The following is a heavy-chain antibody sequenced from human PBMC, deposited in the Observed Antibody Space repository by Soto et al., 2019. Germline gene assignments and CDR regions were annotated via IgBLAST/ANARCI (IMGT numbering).Heavy chain of an antibody. V-gene: IGHV4-59*08. CDR3: ARHSYQNSIGYCSGGSCYSQS. CDR1: GGSISSYY. J-gene: IGHJ5*02. Sequence: SETLSLTCTVSGGSISSYYWSWIRQPPGKGLEWIGYIYYSGSTNYNPSLKSRVTISVDTSKNQFSLKLSSVTAADTAVYYCARHSYQNSIGYCSGGSCYSQSWGQGTLVTVSS. CDR2: IYYSGST. D-gene: IGHD2-15*01.